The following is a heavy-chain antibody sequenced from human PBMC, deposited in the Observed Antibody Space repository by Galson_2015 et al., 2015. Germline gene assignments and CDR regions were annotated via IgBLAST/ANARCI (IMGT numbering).Heavy chain of an antibody. CDR3: ARSPDYYDSSGYYYVLDY. Sequence: LSLTCTVSGGSISSYYWSWIRQPPGKGLEWIGCIYYSGSTNYNPSLKSRVTISVDTSKNQFSLKLSSVTAADTAVYYCARSPDYYDSSGYYYVLDYWGQGTLVTVSS. CDR1: GGSISSYY. V-gene: IGHV4-59*01. D-gene: IGHD3-22*01. CDR2: IYYSGST. J-gene: IGHJ4*02.